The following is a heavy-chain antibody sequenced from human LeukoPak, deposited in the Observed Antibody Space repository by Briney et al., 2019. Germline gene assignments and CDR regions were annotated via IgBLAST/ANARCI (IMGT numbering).Heavy chain of an antibody. V-gene: IGHV3-66*02. Sequence: PGGSLRLSCAASGFTVSSNYMSWVRQAPGKGLEWGSVIYSGGSTYYADSVKGRFTLSRDNSKNTLYLQMNSLRAEDTAVYYCACQYSSSSGDWFDPWGQGTLVTVSS. CDR1: GFTVSSNY. D-gene: IGHD6-6*01. CDR2: IYSGGST. J-gene: IGHJ5*02. CDR3: ACQYSSSSGDWFDP.